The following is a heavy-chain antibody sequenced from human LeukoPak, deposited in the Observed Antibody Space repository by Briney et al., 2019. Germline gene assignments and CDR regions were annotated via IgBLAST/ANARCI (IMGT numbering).Heavy chain of an antibody. J-gene: IGHJ4*02. Sequence: GGSLRLSCAASGFTFSSYSMNWVRQAPGKGLGWVAVISYDGSNKYYADSVKGRFTISRDNSKNTLYLQMNSLRAEDTAVYYCASLHTAMVKNRFDYWGQGTLVTVSS. D-gene: IGHD5-18*01. V-gene: IGHV3-30*03. CDR2: ISYDGSNK. CDR1: GFTFSSYS. CDR3: ASLHTAMVKNRFDY.